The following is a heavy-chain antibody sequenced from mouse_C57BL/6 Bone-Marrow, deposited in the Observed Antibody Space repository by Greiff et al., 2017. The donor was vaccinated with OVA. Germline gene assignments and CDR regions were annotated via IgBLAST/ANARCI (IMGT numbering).Heavy chain of an antibody. J-gene: IGHJ1*03. CDR2: ISSGGDYI. CDR3: TRDGGSGYWYFDV. Sequence: EVHLVGSGEGLVKPGGSLKLSCAASGFTFSSSAMSWVRPTPEKRLEWVAYISSGGDYIYYADTVKGRFTISRDNARNTLYLQMSSLKSEDTAMYYCTRDGGSGYWYFDVWGTGTTVTVSS. CDR1: GFTFSSSA. D-gene: IGHD2-3*01. V-gene: IGHV5-9-1*02.